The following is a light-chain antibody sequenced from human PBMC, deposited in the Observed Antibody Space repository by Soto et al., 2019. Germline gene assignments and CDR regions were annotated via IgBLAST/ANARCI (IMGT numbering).Light chain of an antibody. CDR2: GAS. CDR3: HRYGGSPPHT. CDR1: QSVSNNY. V-gene: IGKV3-20*01. Sequence: EIVLTQSPGTLSLSPGEGATLSCRASQSVSNNYLAWYQQKPGQAPRLLISGASSRATGIPDRFSGSGSGTDFTLTISRLESEDFAVYYCHRYGGSPPHTFGQGTKLEIK. J-gene: IGKJ2*01.